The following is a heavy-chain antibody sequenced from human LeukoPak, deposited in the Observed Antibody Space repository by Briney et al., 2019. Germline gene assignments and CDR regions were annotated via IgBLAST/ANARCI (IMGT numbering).Heavy chain of an antibody. Sequence: ASVKVSCKAPGYTFTSYGISWVRQAPGQGLEWMGWISAYNGNTNYAQKLQGRVTMTTDTSTSTAYMELRSLRSDDTAVYYCARGSDYYGSGSYKSWFDPWGQGTLVTVSS. J-gene: IGHJ5*02. CDR2: ISAYNGNT. V-gene: IGHV1-18*04. D-gene: IGHD3-10*01. CDR1: GYTFTSYG. CDR3: ARGSDYYGSGSYKSWFDP.